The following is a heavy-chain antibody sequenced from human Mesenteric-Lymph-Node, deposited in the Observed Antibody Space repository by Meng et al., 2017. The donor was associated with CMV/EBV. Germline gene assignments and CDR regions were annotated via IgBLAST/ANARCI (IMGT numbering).Heavy chain of an antibody. Sequence: GGSLRLSCAASGFTFSSYWMSWVRQAPGKGLEWVANIKQDGSEKYYVDSVKGRFTISRDNAKNSLYLQMNSLRAEDTAVYYCARERWAPLVVPAATYDYWGQGTLVTVSS. D-gene: IGHD2-2*01. J-gene: IGHJ4*02. CDR3: ARERWAPLVVPAATYDY. V-gene: IGHV3-7*01. CDR1: GFTFSSYW. CDR2: IKQDGSEK.